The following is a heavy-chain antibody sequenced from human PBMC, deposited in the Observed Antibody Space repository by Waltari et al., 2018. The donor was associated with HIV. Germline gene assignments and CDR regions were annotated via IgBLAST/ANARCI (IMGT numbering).Heavy chain of an antibody. CDR2: VYYSGTT. CDR1: RGSLKSPY. CDR3: ARGNCVIGSCFAVAFPFDI. V-gene: IGHV4-59*11. D-gene: IGHD3-10*01. Sequence: QVQLQESGPGLVKPSETLSLTCNVSRGSLKSPYWNWIRQKPGKGLEWIGFVYYSGTTVYSPSLESRVTISVAPSRNQFSLRLRSATAADTATYYCARGNCVIGSCFAVAFPFDIWGPGTTVIVSS. J-gene: IGHJ3*02.